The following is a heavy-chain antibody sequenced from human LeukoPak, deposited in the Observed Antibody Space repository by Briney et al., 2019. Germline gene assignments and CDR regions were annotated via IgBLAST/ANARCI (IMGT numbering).Heavy chain of an antibody. Sequence: GASVKVSCKASGYTFTSYYMHGVRQAPGQGLEWMGIINPSGGSTSYAQKFQGRVTMTRDMSTSTVYMELSSLRSEDTAVYYCARARYGDPFDYWGQGTLVTVSS. J-gene: IGHJ4*02. D-gene: IGHD4-17*01. CDR3: ARARYGDPFDY. CDR1: GYTFTSYY. V-gene: IGHV1-46*01. CDR2: INPSGGST.